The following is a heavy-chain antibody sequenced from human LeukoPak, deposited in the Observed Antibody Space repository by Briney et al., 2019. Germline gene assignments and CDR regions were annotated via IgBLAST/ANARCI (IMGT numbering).Heavy chain of an antibody. CDR1: GFTFNDDE. D-gene: IGHD3-10*01. J-gene: IGHJ4*02. V-gene: IGHV3-48*03. Sequence: GGSLRLSCAGSGFTFNDDEIIWVRRAPGKGLEWISYIFTRDDSVYYADSVKGRFTISRAHARNLVYLQMNSLRSEDTGLYYCARLRVAMLRGAADYWGQGTLVTVSS. CDR2: IFTRDDSV. CDR3: ARLRVAMLRGAADY.